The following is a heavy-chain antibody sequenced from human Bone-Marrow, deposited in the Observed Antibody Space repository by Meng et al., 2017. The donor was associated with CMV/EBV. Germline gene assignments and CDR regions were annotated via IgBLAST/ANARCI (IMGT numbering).Heavy chain of an antibody. D-gene: IGHD1-26*01. J-gene: IGHJ4*02. CDR2: ISSSSSTI. CDR1: GFTFSSYS. CDR3: ARGGGSYSGDY. V-gene: IGHV3-48*04. Sequence: GGSLRLSCAASGFTFSSYSMNWVRQAPGKGLEWVSYISSSSSTIYYADSVKGRFTISRDNAKNSLYLQMNSLRADDTAVYYCARGGGSYSGDYWGQGILVTVYS.